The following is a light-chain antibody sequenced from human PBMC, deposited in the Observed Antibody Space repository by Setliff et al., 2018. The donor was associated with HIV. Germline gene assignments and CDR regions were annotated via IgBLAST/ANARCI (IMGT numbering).Light chain of an antibody. CDR2: DGS. V-gene: IGLV2-14*03. Sequence: SSLTQPASVSGSPGQSITISCSGASSDVGDYDSVSWYQQHPGKAPKLRIYDGSNRPSGVSNRFSGSKSGNTASLTISGLQAEDEADYYCSSYTSRNTPYVFGTGTKVTVL. CDR1: SSDVGDYDS. CDR3: SSYTSRNTPYV. J-gene: IGLJ1*01.